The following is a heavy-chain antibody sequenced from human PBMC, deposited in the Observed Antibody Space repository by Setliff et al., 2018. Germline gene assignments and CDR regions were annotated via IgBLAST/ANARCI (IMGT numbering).Heavy chain of an antibody. V-gene: IGHV4-59*08. CDR2: VHFGGDT. CDR3: ARQPSSGACYNPRPYYFDY. J-gene: IGHJ4*02. D-gene: IGHD3-10*01. Sequence: PSETLSLTCTVSGGGSINNYYWSWVRQSPGKGLEWIGFVHFGGDTNYNPSLKSRVTMSADTSNNQFSLNLRSVTAADTAVYFCARQPSSGACYNPRPYYFDYWGQGTLVTVSS. CDR1: GGGSINNYY.